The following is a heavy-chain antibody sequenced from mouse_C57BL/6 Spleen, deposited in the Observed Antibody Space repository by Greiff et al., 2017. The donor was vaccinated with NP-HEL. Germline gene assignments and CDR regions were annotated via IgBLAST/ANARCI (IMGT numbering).Heavy chain of an antibody. Sequence: EVHLVESGGGLVKPGGSLKLSCAASGFTFSDYGMHWVRQAPEKGLEWVAYISSGSSTIYYADTVKGRFTISRDNAKNTLFLQMTSLRSEDTAMYYCARGEDYYGSRVFDYWGQGTTLTVSS. CDR2: ISSGSSTI. CDR1: GFTFSDYG. V-gene: IGHV5-17*01. D-gene: IGHD1-1*01. CDR3: ARGEDYYGSRVFDY. J-gene: IGHJ2*01.